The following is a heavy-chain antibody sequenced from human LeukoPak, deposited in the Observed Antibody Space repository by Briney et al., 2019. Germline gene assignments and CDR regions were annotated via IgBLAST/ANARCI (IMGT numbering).Heavy chain of an antibody. V-gene: IGHV1-18*01. CDR2: ISAYNGNT. Sequence: ASVKVSCNASGYTFTSYGISWVRQAPGQGLEWVGWISAYNGNTDYAQKLQGRVTITTDTSTSTAYMELRSLRSDDTAVYYCARDFPCSSTSCSTSFYYYYGMDVWGQGTTVTVSS. CDR3: ARDFPCSSTSCSTSFYYYYGMDV. CDR1: GYTFTSYG. D-gene: IGHD2-2*01. J-gene: IGHJ6*02.